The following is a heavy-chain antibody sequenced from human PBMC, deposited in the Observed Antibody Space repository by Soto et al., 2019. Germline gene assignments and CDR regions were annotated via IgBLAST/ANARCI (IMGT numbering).Heavy chain of an antibody. V-gene: IGHV5-51*01. J-gene: IGHJ6*02. CDR3: ARVGSGSYWFYYYGMDV. D-gene: IGHD1-26*01. CDR1: GYSFTSYW. Sequence: GESLKISCKGSGYSFTSYWIGWVRQMPGKGLEWMGIIYPGDSDTRYCPSFQGQVTISADKSISTAYPQWSSLKASDTAMYYCARVGSGSYWFYYYGMDVWGQRTSVTLS. CDR2: IYPGDSDT.